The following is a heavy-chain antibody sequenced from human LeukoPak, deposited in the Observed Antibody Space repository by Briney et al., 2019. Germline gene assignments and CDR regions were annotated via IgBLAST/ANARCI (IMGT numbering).Heavy chain of an antibody. J-gene: IGHJ4*02. CDR3: ARCYSGKDYAQVY. CDR2: INPSGGST. V-gene: IGHV1-46*01. CDR1: GYTFTSYY. Sequence: ASVTVSCKASGYTFTSYYMHWVRRAPGQGLEWMGLINPSGGSTSYAQKFQGRVTMTRDTSTSTVYMELSSLRSEDTAVCYCARCYSGKDYAQVYWGQGTLVTVSS. D-gene: IGHD2-15*01.